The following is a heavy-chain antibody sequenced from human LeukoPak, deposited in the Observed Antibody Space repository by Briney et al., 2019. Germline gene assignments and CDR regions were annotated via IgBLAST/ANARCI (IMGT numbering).Heavy chain of an antibody. CDR3: AKSAVAGYYYYFGTDV. J-gene: IGHJ6*02. D-gene: IGHD6-13*01. V-gene: IGHV3-23*01. CDR1: GFTVSSNY. Sequence: GGSLRLSCAASGFTVSSNYMSWVRQAPGKGLEWVSAISGSGGTTYYAHSVKGRFTISRDNSKDTLFLQMNSLRAEDTAVYYCAKSAVAGYYYYFGTDVWGQGTTVTVSS. CDR2: ISGSGGTT.